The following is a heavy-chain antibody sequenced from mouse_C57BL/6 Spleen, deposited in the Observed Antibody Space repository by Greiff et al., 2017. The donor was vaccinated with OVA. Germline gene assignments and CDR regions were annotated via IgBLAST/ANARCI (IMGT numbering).Heavy chain of an antibody. CDR1: GYTFTSYT. CDR2: INPSSGYT. D-gene: IGHD4-1*01. J-gene: IGHJ4*01. CDR3: ARGWDLYAMDY. Sequence: VQGVESGAELARPGASVKMSCKASGYTFTSYTMHWVKQRPGQGLEWIGYINPSSGYTKYNQKFKDKATLTADKSSSTAYMQLSSLTSEDSAVYYCARGWDLYAMDYWGQGTSVTVSS. V-gene: IGHV1-4*01.